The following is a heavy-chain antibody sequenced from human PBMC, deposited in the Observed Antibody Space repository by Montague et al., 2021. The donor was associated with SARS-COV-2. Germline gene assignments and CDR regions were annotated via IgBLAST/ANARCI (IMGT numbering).Heavy chain of an antibody. D-gene: IGHD6-19*01. CDR2: IYSSGST. CDR1: GGSIRSYY. J-gene: IGHJ4*02. V-gene: IGHV4-59*01. CDR3: ARHTRGWQPFDF. Sequence: SETLSLTCTVSGGSIRSYYWSWIRQPPGKGLEWIGEIYSSGSTNYNPSLKSRVTILMDTSKSQFSLKLTSVTAADTAVYYCARHTRGWQPFDFWGQGTLVTVSS.